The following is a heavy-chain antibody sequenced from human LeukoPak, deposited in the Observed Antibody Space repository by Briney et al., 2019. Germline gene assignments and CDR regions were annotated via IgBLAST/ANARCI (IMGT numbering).Heavy chain of an antibody. CDR3: ARTGARLPGGAFDI. CDR2: ISWNSGSI. V-gene: IGHV3-9*01. Sequence: GGSLRLSCAASGFSFDDYAMHWVRQAPGKGLDWVSGISWNSGSIGYADSVKGRFTISRDNAKNSLYLQMNSLRAEDTALYYCARTGARLPGGAFDIWGQGTMVTVSS. D-gene: IGHD5-18*01. J-gene: IGHJ3*02. CDR1: GFSFDDYA.